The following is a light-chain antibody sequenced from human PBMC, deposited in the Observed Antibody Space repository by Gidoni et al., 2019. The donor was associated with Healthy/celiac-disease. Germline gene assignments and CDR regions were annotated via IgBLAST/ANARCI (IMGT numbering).Light chain of an antibody. CDR3: QKYYSTPYT. V-gene: IGKV1-NL1*01. Sequence: DIQLTQSPSSLYASVGDRVTITCRASQGISNSLAWYQQKPGKAPKLLLYAASRLESGVPSRFRGSGSGTDYTRTISSLQPEDFATYYCQKYYSTPYTFGQGTKLEIK. J-gene: IGKJ2*01. CDR1: QGISNS. CDR2: AAS.